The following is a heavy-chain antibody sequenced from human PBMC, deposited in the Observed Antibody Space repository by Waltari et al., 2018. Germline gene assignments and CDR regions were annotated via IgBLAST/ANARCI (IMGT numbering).Heavy chain of an antibody. CDR2: ISSSSSYI. D-gene: IGHD3-22*01. Sequence: EVQLVESGGGLVQPGRSLRLSCAASGFTFSSYSMNWVCQAPGQGLEWVSSISSSSSYIYYADSVKGRFTISRDNAKNSLYLQMNSLRAEDTAVYYCARDLTYYYDSSGYYPLDYWGQGTLVTVSS. J-gene: IGHJ4*02. CDR1: GFTFSSYS. CDR3: ARDLTYYYDSSGYYPLDY. V-gene: IGHV3-21*01.